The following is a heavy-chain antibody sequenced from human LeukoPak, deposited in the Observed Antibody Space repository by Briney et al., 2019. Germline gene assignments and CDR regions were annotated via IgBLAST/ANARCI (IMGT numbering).Heavy chain of an antibody. CDR2: FDPEDGET. Sequence: GASVKVSCKVSGYTLTELSMHWVRQAPGKGLEWMGGFDPEDGETIYAQKFQGRVTMTEDTSTDTAYMELSSLRSEDTAVYYCATFRDCSGGSCYPMGYYYYYYGMDVWGQGTTVTVSS. CDR1: GYTLTELS. J-gene: IGHJ6*02. CDR3: ATFRDCSGGSCYPMGYYYYYYGMDV. V-gene: IGHV1-24*01. D-gene: IGHD2-15*01.